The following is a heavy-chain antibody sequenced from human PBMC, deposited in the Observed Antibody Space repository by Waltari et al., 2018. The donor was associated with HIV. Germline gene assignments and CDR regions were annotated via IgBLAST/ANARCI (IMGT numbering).Heavy chain of an antibody. V-gene: IGHV3-49*03. CDR2: IRSKAYGGTT. Sequence: EVQLVESGVGLVQPGRCLRPSCTASGFTFGDYALGWFRQVPGKGLEWVGFIRSKAYGGTTEYAASEKGRFTISRDDSKSIAYLQMNSLKTEDTAVYYCTVWFGTNRDWFDPWGQGTLVTVSS. D-gene: IGHD3-10*01. J-gene: IGHJ5*02. CDR1: GFTFGDYA. CDR3: TVWFGTNRDWFDP.